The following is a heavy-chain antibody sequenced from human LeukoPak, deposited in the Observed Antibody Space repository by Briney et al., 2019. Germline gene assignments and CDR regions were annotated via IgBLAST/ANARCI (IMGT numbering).Heavy chain of an antibody. V-gene: IGHV3-64D*06. CDR1: GFTFSNYA. D-gene: IGHD2-2*01. Sequence: GGSLRLSCSAFGFTFSNYAMHWVRQAPGKGPQHVSTISGSGDATHYTDSMKGRFIISRDNSRNTLYLQMSGLRSEDTAVYYCVRSSASKYDYWGQGTLVTVSS. CDR3: VRSSASKYDY. CDR2: ISGSGDAT. J-gene: IGHJ4*02.